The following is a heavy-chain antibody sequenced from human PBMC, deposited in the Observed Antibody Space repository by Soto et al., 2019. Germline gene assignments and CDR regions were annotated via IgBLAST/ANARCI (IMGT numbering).Heavy chain of an antibody. CDR2: IGGGGSDT. CDR1: GFTFGDYA. CDR3: AGDAVPYNGEWDGFDT. Sequence: QFLESGGGLVQPGGSLRVHCVASGFTFGDYAMSWVRQAPGKGLEWVSSIGGGGSDTYYAASVKGRFTISRDNSKSTLYLQMNNLRVEDTAVYYCAGDAVPYNGEWDGFDTWGQGTLVTVSS. D-gene: IGHD3-10*01. V-gene: IGHV3-23*01. J-gene: IGHJ5*02.